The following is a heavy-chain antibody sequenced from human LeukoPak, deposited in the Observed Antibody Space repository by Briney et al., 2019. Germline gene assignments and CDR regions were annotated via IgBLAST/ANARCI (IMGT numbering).Heavy chain of an antibody. CDR3: ARGLYITSSWYFDS. V-gene: IGHV3-30*03. J-gene: IGHJ4*02. Sequence: GGSLRLSCAASGFTFSSYGIHWVRQAPGKGLEWVTFISYDGSKKYYADSVKGRFTISRDNSKNTLYLQMSSLRAEDAAVYCCARGLYITSSWYFDSWGQGTLVAVSS. CDR2: ISYDGSKK. D-gene: IGHD6-6*01. CDR1: GFTFSSYG.